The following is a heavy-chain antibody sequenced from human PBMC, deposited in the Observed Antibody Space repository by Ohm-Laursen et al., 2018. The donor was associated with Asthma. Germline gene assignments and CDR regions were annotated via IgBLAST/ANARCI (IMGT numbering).Heavy chain of an antibody. V-gene: IGHV3-30*03. J-gene: IGHJ4*02. CDR2: ISYDGSNK. CDR3: AAGLVIMGYFDY. D-gene: IGHD3/OR15-3a*01. CDR1: GYTFSRYS. Sequence: SLRLSCSAFGYTFSRYSIHWVRQIPGKGLEWVAVISYDGSNKYYADSVKGRFTISRDNSKNTLYLQMNSLRAEDTAVYYCAAGLVIMGYFDYWGQGTLVTVSS.